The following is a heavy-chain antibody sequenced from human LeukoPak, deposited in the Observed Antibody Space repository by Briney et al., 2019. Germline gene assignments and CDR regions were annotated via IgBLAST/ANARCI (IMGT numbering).Heavy chain of an antibody. V-gene: IGHV1-69*05. J-gene: IGHJ4*02. Sequence: GASVKVSCKASGGTFSSYAISWVRQVPGQGLEWMGGIIPIFGTANYAQKFQGRVTITTDESTSTAYMELSSLRSEDTAVYYCARANGYCSSTRCLELYFDPWGQGTLVTVSS. CDR3: ARANGYCSSTRCLELYFDP. CDR2: IIPIFGTA. CDR1: GGTFSSYA. D-gene: IGHD2-2*03.